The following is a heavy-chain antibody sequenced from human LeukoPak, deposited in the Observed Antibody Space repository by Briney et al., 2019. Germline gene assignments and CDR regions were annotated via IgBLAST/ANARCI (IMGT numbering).Heavy chain of an antibody. CDR3: ARHGCSSTICHFGY. V-gene: IGHV4-38-2*02. Sequence: SESLSLTCTVSGYSISRGYYWGWIRQPPGKGLEWNGRLFYSGRTSYNPSLKSRVTVSVDTSKTQCSLKMTPVTAADTAVYYCARHGCSSTICHFGYWGQGTLVTVSS. J-gene: IGHJ4*02. CDR2: LFYSGRT. D-gene: IGHD2-2*01. CDR1: GYSISRGYY.